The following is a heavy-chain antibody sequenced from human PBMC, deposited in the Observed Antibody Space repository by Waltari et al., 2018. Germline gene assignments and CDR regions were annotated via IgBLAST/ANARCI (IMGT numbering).Heavy chain of an antibody. CDR2: IKQDGSEK. CDR3: ARDSAAGNDY. J-gene: IGHJ4*02. V-gene: IGHV3-7*03. D-gene: IGHD2-15*01. Sequence: MRWVRQAPGKGLEWVANIKQDGSEKYYVDSVKGRFTISRDNAKNSLYLQMNSLRAEDTAVYYCARDSAAGNDYWGQGTLVTVSS.